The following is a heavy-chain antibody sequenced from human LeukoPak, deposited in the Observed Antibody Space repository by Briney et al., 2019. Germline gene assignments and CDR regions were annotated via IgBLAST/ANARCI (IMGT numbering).Heavy chain of an antibody. V-gene: IGHV1-46*01. D-gene: IGHD2-2*01. CDR3: ARAEVVPAATFDY. Sequence: ASVKVSCKASGYTFTSYGISWVRQAPGQGLEWMRIINPSGGSTSYAQKFQGRVTMTRDMSTSTVYMELSSLRSEDTAVYYCARAEVVPAATFDYWGQGTLVTVSS. J-gene: IGHJ4*02. CDR1: GYTFTSYG. CDR2: INPSGGST.